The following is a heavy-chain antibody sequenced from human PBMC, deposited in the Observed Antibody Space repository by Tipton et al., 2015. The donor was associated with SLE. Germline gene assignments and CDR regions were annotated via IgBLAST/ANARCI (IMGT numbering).Heavy chain of an antibody. CDR3: AREDFGEAFDI. D-gene: IGHD2/OR15-2a*01. Sequence: SLRLSCAASGFTFSAYEMNWVRQAPGKGLEWVSYISSSGSTVYYADSVKGRFTISRDNAKTSLYLQMSSLRAEDTAVYYCAREDFGEAFDIWGQETMVTVSA. CDR2: ISSSGSTV. J-gene: IGHJ3*02. CDR1: GFTFSAYE. V-gene: IGHV3-48*03.